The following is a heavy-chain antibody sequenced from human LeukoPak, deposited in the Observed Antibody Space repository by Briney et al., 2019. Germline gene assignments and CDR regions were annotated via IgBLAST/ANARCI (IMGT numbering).Heavy chain of an antibody. CDR1: GGSTTSSSYY. V-gene: IGHV3-53*01. D-gene: IGHD3-22*01. CDR3: ARDSSPRGGSGYVKYYYYGMDV. CDR2: IYSGGST. Sequence: ETLSLTCTVSGGSTTSSSYYWGWVRQAPGKGLEWVSVIYSGGSTYYADSVKGRFTISRDNSKNTLYLQMNSLRAEDTAVYYCARDSSPRGGSGYVKYYYYGMDVWGQGTTVTVSS. J-gene: IGHJ6*02.